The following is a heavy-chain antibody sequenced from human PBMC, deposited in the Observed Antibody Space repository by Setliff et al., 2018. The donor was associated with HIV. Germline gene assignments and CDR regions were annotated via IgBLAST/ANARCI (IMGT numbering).Heavy chain of an antibody. V-gene: IGHV4-4*07. CDR1: NGSISNYY. CDR2: IHTSGIT. CDR3: ARDRMPMASWVPDK. Sequence: PSETLSLTCSVSNGSISNYYWTWIRQPAGKGLEWIGRIHTSGITNYNPSLKSRVNMSLDTSENYFSLNLTSVTAADTAVYYCARDRMPMASWVPDKWGQGTLVTVSS. D-gene: IGHD2-2*01. J-gene: IGHJ4*02.